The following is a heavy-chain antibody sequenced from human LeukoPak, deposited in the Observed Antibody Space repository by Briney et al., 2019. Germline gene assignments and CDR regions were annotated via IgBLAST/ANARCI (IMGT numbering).Heavy chain of an antibody. Sequence: ASVKVSCKASGYTFTDYYIHWVRQAPGQGLEWMGWVNPDSGGTHYAQKFQDWVTMTSDTSISTAYMELPSLRSDDTAVYYCAKDGAYPDAFDVWGQGTMVTVSS. CDR1: GYTFTDYY. V-gene: IGHV1-2*04. CDR2: VNPDSGGT. J-gene: IGHJ3*01. D-gene: IGHD3-10*01. CDR3: AKDGAYPDAFDV.